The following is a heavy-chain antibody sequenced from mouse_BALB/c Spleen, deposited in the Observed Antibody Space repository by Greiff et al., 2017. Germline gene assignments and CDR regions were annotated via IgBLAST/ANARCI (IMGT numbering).Heavy chain of an antibody. CDR2: SRNKANDYTT. V-gene: IGHV7-1*02. CDR1: GFTFSDFY. D-gene: IGHD4-1*01. Sequence: EVKVVESGGGLVQPGGSLRLSCATSGFTFSDFYMEWVRQPPGKRLEWIAASRNKANDYTTEYSASVKGRFIVSIDTSQSILYLQMNALRAEDTAIYDCARDAGTVYWDFDVWGAGTTVTVSS. CDR3: ARDAGTVYWDFDV. J-gene: IGHJ1*01.